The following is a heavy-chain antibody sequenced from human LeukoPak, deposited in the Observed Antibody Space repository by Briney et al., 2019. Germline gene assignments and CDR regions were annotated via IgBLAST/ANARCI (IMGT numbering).Heavy chain of an antibody. Sequence: GGSLRLSCAAAGFTFGNYGMTWVRQPPGKRLEWVSSIGGDGAKRDYADSVKGRFTIYRDNSKNTLYLQMNSLRGEDTAVYFCAKDAVASNGLWDAFGIWGQATIVTVSS. V-gene: IGHV3-23*01. J-gene: IGHJ3*02. D-gene: IGHD6-19*01. CDR2: IGGDGAKR. CDR3: AKDAVASNGLWDAFGI. CDR1: GFTFGNYG.